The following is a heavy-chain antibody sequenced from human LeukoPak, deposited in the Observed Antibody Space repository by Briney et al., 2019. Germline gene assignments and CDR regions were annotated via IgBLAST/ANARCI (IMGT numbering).Heavy chain of an antibody. CDR1: GFTFSSYG. CDR2: ISGSGGST. J-gene: IGHJ4*02. V-gene: IGHV3-23*01. CDR3: AKEPVGASRLFDY. Sequence: GGSLRLSCAASGFTFSSYGMSWVRQAPGKGLEWVSAISGSGGSTYYADSVKGRFTISRDNSKNTLYLQMNSLRAEDTAVYCCAKEPVGASRLFDYWGQGTLVTVSS. D-gene: IGHD1-26*01.